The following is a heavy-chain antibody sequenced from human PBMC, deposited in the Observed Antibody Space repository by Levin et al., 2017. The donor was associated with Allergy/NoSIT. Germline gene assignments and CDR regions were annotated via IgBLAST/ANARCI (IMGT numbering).Heavy chain of an antibody. Sequence: GESLKISCAASGFTFKTYAMSWVRQAPGKGLEWVSAISRSGDSTYYADPVKGRFTISRDKSKNTLYLQMNSLRGDDTAVYYCAKENIDWPLNWFDPWGQGTLVAVSS. CDR2: ISRSGDST. CDR1: GFTFKTYA. J-gene: IGHJ5*02. D-gene: IGHD3-9*01. V-gene: IGHV3-23*01. CDR3: AKENIDWPLNWFDP.